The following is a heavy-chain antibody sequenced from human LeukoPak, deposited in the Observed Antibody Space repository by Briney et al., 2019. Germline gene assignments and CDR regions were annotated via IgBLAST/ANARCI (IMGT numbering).Heavy chain of an antibody. CDR1: GGSFSGYY. J-gene: IGHJ4*02. Sequence: PSETLSLTCAVYGGSFSGYYWSWIRQPPGKGLEWIGSIYHSGSTYYNPSLKSRVTISVDTSKNQFSLKLSSVTAADTAVYYCARDRIVGASRGFDYWGQGTLVTVSS. CDR2: IYHSGST. V-gene: IGHV4-34*01. CDR3: ARDRIVGASRGFDY. D-gene: IGHD1-26*01.